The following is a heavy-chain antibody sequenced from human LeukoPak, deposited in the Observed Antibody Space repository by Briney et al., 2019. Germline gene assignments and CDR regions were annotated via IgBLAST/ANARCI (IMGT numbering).Heavy chain of an antibody. D-gene: IGHD6-13*01. V-gene: IGHV4-59*01. Sequence: LETLSLTCTVSGGSISSYYWSWIRQPPGKGLEWIGYIYYSGSTNYNPSLKSRVTISVDTSKNQFSLKLSSVTAADTAVYYCARWSGSWSLGGFDPWGQGTLVTVSS. CDR1: GGSISSYY. J-gene: IGHJ5*02. CDR2: IYYSGST. CDR3: ARWSGSWSLGGFDP.